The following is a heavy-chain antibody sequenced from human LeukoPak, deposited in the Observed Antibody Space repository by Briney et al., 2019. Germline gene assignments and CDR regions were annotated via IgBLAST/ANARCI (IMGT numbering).Heavy chain of an antibody. D-gene: IGHD3-10*01. J-gene: IGHJ5*02. V-gene: IGHV4-59*01. Sequence: SETLSLTCTVSGGSISSYYWSWIRQPPGKGLEWIEYIYYSGSTNHNPSLKSRVTISVDTSKNQFSLKLSSVTAADTAVYYCARAPPLWNNWFDPWGQGTLVTVSS. CDR3: ARAPPLWNNWFDP. CDR2: IYYSGST. CDR1: GGSISSYY.